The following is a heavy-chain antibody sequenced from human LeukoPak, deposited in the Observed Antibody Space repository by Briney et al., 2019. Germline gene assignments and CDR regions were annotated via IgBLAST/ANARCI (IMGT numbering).Heavy chain of an antibody. D-gene: IGHD2-2*02. CDR3: ARAGGQYCTSTSCYNY. CDR2: INPNSGGT. V-gene: IGHV1-2*02. Sequence: ASVKVSCKASGYTFTGYYMHWVRQAPGQGLEWMGWINPNSGGTNYAQKFQGRVTMTRDTSISTAYMELSRLRSDDTAVYYCARAGGQYCTSTSCYNYWGQGTLVTVSS. J-gene: IGHJ4*02. CDR1: GYTFTGYY.